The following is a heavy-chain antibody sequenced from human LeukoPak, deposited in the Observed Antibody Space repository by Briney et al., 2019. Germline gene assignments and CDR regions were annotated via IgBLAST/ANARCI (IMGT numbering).Heavy chain of an antibody. J-gene: IGHJ4*02. CDR1: GGSISSSDY. CDR2: IYNSGNT. Sequence: TSETLSLTCTVSGGSISSSDYWGWIRQPPGKGLEWIGSIYNSGNTYYNPSLKSRVTISVDTSKSQFSLKMNSVTAADTAVYYCARHATAYSFAYWGQGNLVTVSS. V-gene: IGHV4-39*01. CDR3: ARHATAYSFAY. D-gene: IGHD1-26*01.